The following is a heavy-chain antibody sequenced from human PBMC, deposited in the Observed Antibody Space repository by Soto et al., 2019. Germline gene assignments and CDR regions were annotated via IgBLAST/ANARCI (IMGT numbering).Heavy chain of an antibody. V-gene: IGHV3-23*01. J-gene: IGHJ4*02. D-gene: IGHD6-19*01. CDR3: AKGEWLRSKRGYSSGGHLGY. Sequence: GGSLRLSCAASGFTFSSYAMSWVRQAPGKGLEWVSAISGSGGSTYYADSVKGRFTISRDNSKNTLYLQMNSLRAEDTAVYYCAKGEWLRSKRGYSSGGHLGYWGQGTLVTVSS. CDR2: ISGSGGST. CDR1: GFTFSSYA.